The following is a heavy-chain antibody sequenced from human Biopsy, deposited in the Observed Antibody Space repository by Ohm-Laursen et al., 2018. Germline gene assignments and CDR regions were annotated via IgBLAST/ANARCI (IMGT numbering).Heavy chain of an antibody. Sequence: TLSLTCTVSGASITSYYWSWIRQPAGKGLEWIGHTYKGGNTNHNPSLKSRVSMSVDTSKNQLSPTLGSVTAADTAVYYCARDLPSSYYYAMDVWGQGTTVTVSS. CDR3: ARDLPSSYYYAMDV. J-gene: IGHJ6*02. CDR2: TYKGGNT. V-gene: IGHV4-4*07. CDR1: GASITSYY.